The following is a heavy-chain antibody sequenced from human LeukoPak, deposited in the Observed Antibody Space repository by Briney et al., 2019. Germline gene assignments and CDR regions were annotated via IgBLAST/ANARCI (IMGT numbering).Heavy chain of an antibody. CDR3: ARVVVVVAADNWFDP. J-gene: IGHJ5*02. V-gene: IGHV1-2*06. CDR2: INPNSGGT. Sequence: ASVKVSCKASGYTFTGYYMHWVRQAPGQGLEWMGRINPNSGGTNYAQKFQGRVTMTRDTSISTAYMELSRLRSDDTAVYYCARVVVVVAADNWFDPWGQGTLVTVSS. D-gene: IGHD2-15*01. CDR1: GYTFTGYY.